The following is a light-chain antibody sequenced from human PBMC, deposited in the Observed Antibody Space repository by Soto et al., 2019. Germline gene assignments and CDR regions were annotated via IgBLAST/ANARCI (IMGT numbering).Light chain of an antibody. Sequence: EIVLTQSPGTLSLSPGEGATLSCRASQNIYYNVAWYQQRPGQAPRLLIYRASTRAPGVPARFSGSGSGTEFTLTISSLQPEDFTVYSCLQYHNLWAFGQGTKVDIK. CDR2: RAS. J-gene: IGKJ1*01. V-gene: IGKV3-15*01. CDR3: LQYHNLWA. CDR1: QNIYYN.